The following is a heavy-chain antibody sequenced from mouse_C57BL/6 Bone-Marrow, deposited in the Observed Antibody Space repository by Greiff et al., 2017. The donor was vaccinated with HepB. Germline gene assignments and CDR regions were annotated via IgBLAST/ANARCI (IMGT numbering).Heavy chain of an antibody. D-gene: IGHD2-4*01. V-gene: IGHV5-4*01. CDR2: ISDGGSYT. Sequence: EVQVVESGGGLVKPGGSLKLSCAASGFTFSSYAMSWVRQTPEKRLEWVATISDGGSYTYYPDNVKGRFTISRDNAKNNLYLQMSHLKSEDTAMYYCARVDDYDDYFDYWGQGTTLTVSS. CDR3: ARVDDYDDYFDY. J-gene: IGHJ2*01. CDR1: GFTFSSYA.